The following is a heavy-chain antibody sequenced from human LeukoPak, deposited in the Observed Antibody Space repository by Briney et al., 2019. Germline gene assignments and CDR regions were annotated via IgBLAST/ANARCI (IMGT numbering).Heavy chain of an antibody. V-gene: IGHV1-2*02. D-gene: IGHD6-6*01. CDR1: GYSFTSYY. Sequence: ASVKVSCKASGYSFTSYYMHWVRQAPGQGLEWMGWINPNSGGTNYAQKFQGRVTMTRDTSISTAYMELSRLRSDDTAVYYCAREGSIAARPLDYWGQGTLVTVSS. J-gene: IGHJ4*02. CDR3: AREGSIAARPLDY. CDR2: INPNSGGT.